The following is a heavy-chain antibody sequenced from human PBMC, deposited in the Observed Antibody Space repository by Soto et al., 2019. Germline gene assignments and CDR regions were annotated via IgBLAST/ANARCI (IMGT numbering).Heavy chain of an antibody. CDR1: CYSFTSYG. J-gene: IGHJ5*02. CDR2: ISAYNGNT. V-gene: IGHV1-18*01. D-gene: IGHD5-18*01. CDR3: ARVEWIQLWFVGNWFDP. Sequence: ASVKVSCKASCYSFTSYGISCVRQAPGQGLEWMGWISAYNGNTNYAQKLQGRVTMTTDTSTSTAYMELRSLRSDDTAVYYCARVEWIQLWFVGNWFDPWGQGTLVTVSS.